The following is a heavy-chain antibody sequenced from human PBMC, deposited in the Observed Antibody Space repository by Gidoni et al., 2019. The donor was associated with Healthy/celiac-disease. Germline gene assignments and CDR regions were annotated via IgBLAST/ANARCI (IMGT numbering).Heavy chain of an antibody. D-gene: IGHD3-3*01. Sequence: QVQLVQYGAEVKKHGASVKVSCKAAGYTCTGYEMHWVRQDPGQGLEWMGWINPNSGGTNSAQKFQGWVPMTRDTSISTAYMALSRLRSDDTAVYYCARDLNDRDFCSGYQYYYYGMDVWGQGTTVTVSS. J-gene: IGHJ6*02. CDR2: INPNSGGT. V-gene: IGHV1-2*04. CDR1: GYTCTGYE. CDR3: ARDLNDRDFCSGYQYYYYGMDV.